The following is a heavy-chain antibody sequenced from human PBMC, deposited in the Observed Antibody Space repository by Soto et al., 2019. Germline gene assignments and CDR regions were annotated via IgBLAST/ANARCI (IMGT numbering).Heavy chain of an antibody. CDR3: SGTIVVVPAATVGDAFDI. V-gene: IGHV3-23*01. D-gene: IGHD2-2*01. CDR1: GFTFSSYA. CDR2: ISGSGGST. Sequence: GGSLRLSCAASGFTFSSYAMSWVRQAPGKGLEWVSAISGSGGSTYYADSVKGRFTISRDNSKNTLYLQMNSLRAEDTAVYYCSGTIVVVPAATVGDAFDIWGQGTMVTVSS. J-gene: IGHJ3*02.